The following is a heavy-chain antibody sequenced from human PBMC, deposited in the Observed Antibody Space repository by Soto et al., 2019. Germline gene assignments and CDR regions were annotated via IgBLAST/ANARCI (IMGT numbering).Heavy chain of an antibody. CDR1: AVSSSSYA. J-gene: IGHJ4*02. CDR2: IIPIFGIA. V-gene: IGHV1-69*13. D-gene: IGHD2-15*01. CDR3: SRDEREQCRGSSCYGYFAS. Sequence: PSVHFSSEAPAVSSSSYAMSWVRQATGQGIEWMGGIIPIFGIAIYAQKLQGTVTITAAESTSTAYMELSSLRSDDTAVFCCSRDEREQCRGSSCYGYFASGGKGT.